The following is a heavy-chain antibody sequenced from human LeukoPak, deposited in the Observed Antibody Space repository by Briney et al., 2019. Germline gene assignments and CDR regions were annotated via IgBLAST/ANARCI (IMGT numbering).Heavy chain of an antibody. CDR3: ASLLSVAGYSGYDSDY. CDR1: GGSFSGYY. CDR2: INHSGST. J-gene: IGHJ4*01. Sequence: PSETLSLTCAVYGGSFSGYYWSWIRQPPGKGLEWIGEINHSGSTNYNPSLKSRVTISVDTSKSQFSLKVSSLTAADTAVYYCASLLSVAGYSGYDSDYWGHGTLVTVSS. V-gene: IGHV4-34*01. D-gene: IGHD5-12*01.